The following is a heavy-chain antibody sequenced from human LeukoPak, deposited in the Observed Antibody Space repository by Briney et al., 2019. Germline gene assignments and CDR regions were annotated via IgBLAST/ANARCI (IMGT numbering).Heavy chain of an antibody. CDR1: GFTFSSYE. CDR3: ARDCSGGSCYGY. Sequence: GGSLRLSCAASGFTFSSYEMNWVRQAPGKGLEGVSYISSSGSTIYYADSVKGRFTISRDNAKNSLYLQMNSLRAEDTAVYYCARDCSGGSCYGYWGQGTLVTVSS. V-gene: IGHV3-48*03. J-gene: IGHJ4*02. D-gene: IGHD2-15*01. CDR2: ISSSGSTI.